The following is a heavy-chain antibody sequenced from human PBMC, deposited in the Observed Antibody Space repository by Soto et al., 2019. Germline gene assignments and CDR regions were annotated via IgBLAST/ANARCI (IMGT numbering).Heavy chain of an antibody. Sequence: SEPLSLSCDGRGGSFSASYWRWIRQPPGKGLEWIGEINHSGGTSYNPSLNSRVTISVDTSKKQFSLTLSSVPAADTAVYYCVRVKGGGDCYWPHWFDPWGQGTLVTVSS. CDR3: VRVKGGGDCYWPHWFDP. CDR2: INHSGGT. V-gene: IGHV4-34*01. CDR1: GGSFSASY. J-gene: IGHJ5*02. D-gene: IGHD2-21*02.